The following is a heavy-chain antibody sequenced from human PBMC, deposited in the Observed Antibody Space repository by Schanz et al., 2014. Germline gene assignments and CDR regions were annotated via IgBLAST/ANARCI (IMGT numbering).Heavy chain of an antibody. D-gene: IGHD3-3*01. Sequence: QVQLVQSGAEVKKPGASVKVSCKASGYTFTSYYIHWVRQAPGQGLEWMGIINPSGGSTSYAQKFQGRVTMTRDTSTSTVYMELSSLRSEYTAVFFCASGEARVTSSGVVIVPMNVWGKGTTVIVAS. V-gene: IGHV1-46*01. CDR2: INPSGGST. J-gene: IGHJ6*03. CDR3: ASGEARVTSSGVVIVPMNV. CDR1: GYTFTSYY.